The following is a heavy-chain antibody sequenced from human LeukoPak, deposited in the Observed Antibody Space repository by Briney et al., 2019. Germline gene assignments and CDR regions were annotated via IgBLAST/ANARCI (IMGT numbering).Heavy chain of an antibody. CDR2: ISSSSSTI. D-gene: IGHD6-13*01. J-gene: IGHJ3*02. CDR1: GGSISSSS. V-gene: IGHV3-48*02. Sequence: ETLSLTCAVYGGSISSSSYYWGWIRQPPGKGLEWISYISSSSSTIYYADSVKGRFTISGDNAKRSLFLQMNSLRDEDTAVYFCAREGMGFQPLDAFDIWGQGSMVTVSS. CDR3: AREGMGFQPLDAFDI.